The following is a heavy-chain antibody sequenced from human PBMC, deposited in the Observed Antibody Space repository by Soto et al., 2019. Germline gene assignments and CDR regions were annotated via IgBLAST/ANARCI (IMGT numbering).Heavy chain of an antibody. CDR2: ISSSGSTI. Sequence: PDVFLRLSCAASGFSFSHYYRVWIRQAPGKGLEWGSYISSSGSTIYYADSVKGRFTISRDHAKNSLYLQMNSLRAEDTAVYYCARDPSRAAAGNWGQGTLFTVSS. CDR1: GFSFSHYY. D-gene: IGHD6-13*01. V-gene: IGHV3-11*01. CDR3: ARDPSRAAAGN. J-gene: IGHJ4*02.